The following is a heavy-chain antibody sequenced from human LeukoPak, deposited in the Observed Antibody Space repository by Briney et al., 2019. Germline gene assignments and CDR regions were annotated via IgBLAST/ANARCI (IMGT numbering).Heavy chain of an antibody. J-gene: IGHJ4*02. CDR2: IYYSGST. CDR3: ARAYSPGYSSGWLDY. D-gene: IGHD6-19*01. CDR1: GGXISSYY. V-gene: IGHV4-59*07. Sequence: SDTLSLTCTVSGGXISSYYWSWIRQPPGKGLEWIGYIYYSGSTNYNPSLKSRVTISVDTSKNQFSLKLSSVTAADTAVYYCARAYSPGYSSGWLDYWGQGTLVTVSS.